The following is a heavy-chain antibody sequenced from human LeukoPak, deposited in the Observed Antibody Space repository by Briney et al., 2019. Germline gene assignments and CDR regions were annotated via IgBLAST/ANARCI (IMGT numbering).Heavy chain of an antibody. Sequence: GGSLRLSCAASGFTFDDYGMSWVRQAPGKGLEWVSGINWNGGSTGYADSVKGRFTISRDNAKNSLYLQMNSLRAEDTALYHCARRSGYCDNSGYYGYYMDVWGKGSTVTVSS. CDR3: ARRSGYCDNSGYYGYYMDV. V-gene: IGHV3-20*01. J-gene: IGHJ6*03. CDR1: GFTFDDYG. D-gene: IGHD3-22*01. CDR2: INWNGGST.